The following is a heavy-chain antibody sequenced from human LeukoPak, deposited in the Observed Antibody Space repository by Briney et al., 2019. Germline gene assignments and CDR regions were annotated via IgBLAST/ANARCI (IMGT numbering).Heavy chain of an antibody. D-gene: IGHD3-22*01. CDR1: GGSISSYY. Sequence: SETLSLTCTVSGGSISSYYWSWIRQPPGKGLEWIGYIYYSGSTNYNPSLKSRVTISEDTSKNQFSLKLSSVTAADTAVYYCARDVYYYDSSGYSTFDYWGQGTLVTVSS. J-gene: IGHJ4*02. CDR2: IYYSGST. CDR3: ARDVYYYDSSGYSTFDY. V-gene: IGHV4-59*01.